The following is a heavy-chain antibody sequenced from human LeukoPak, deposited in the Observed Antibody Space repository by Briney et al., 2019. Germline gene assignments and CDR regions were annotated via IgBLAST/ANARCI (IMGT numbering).Heavy chain of an antibody. D-gene: IGHD5-24*01. CDR3: ARRDDYFDS. CDR1: GDSINDYY. Sequence: SQTLSLTCTVFGDSINDYYWSWIRQPPGKGLEWIGYKYRRGSTSYNPSLEGRVTISLDTSKDQFSLKLQSVTAADTAGYYCARRDDYFDSWGQGTLVTVSS. V-gene: IGHV4-30-4*01. CDR2: KYRRGST. J-gene: IGHJ4*02.